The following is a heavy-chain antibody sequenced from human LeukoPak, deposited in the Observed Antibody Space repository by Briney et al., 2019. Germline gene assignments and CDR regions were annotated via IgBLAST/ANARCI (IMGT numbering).Heavy chain of an antibody. V-gene: IGHV3-9*01. Sequence: GRSLRLSCAASGFTFDDYAMHWVRQVPGKGLEWVSGISWNSGSIGYADSVKGRFTISRDNAKNSLYLQMNSLRAEDTALYYCAKGGRYTIPGVDAFDMWGQGTMVTVSS. J-gene: IGHJ3*02. CDR2: ISWNSGSI. D-gene: IGHD3-10*01. CDR1: GFTFDDYA. CDR3: AKGGRYTIPGVDAFDM.